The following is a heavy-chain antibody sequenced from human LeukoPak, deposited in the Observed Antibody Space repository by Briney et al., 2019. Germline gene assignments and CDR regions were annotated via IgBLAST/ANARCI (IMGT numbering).Heavy chain of an antibody. CDR2: IRYDGSNK. Sequence: PGGSLRLSCAASGFTFSSYGMHWVRQASGKGLEWVAFIRYDGSNKYYADSVKGRFTISRDNSKNTLYLQMNSLRAEDTAVYYCAKFGIAAADNFDYWGQGTLVTVSS. CDR3: AKFGIAAADNFDY. J-gene: IGHJ4*02. D-gene: IGHD6-13*01. V-gene: IGHV3-30*02. CDR1: GFTFSSYG.